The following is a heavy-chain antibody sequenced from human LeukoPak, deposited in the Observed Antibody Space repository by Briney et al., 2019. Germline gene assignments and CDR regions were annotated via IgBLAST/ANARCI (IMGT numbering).Heavy chain of an antibody. CDR2: MNPNSGNT. V-gene: IGHV1-8*01. J-gene: IGHJ4*02. D-gene: IGHD3-9*01. Sequence: ASVKVSCKASGYTFTSYDINWVRQATGQGLEWMGWMNPNSGNTGYAQKFQGRVTMTRNTSISTAYMELSSLRSEDTAVYYCARVRPPPVRYFDWLSDYWGQGTLVTVSS. CDR1: GYTFTSYD. CDR3: ARVRPPPVRYFDWLSDY.